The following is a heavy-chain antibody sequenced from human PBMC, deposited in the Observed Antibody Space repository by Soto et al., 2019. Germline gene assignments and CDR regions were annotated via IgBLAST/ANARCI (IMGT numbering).Heavy chain of an antibody. V-gene: IGHV3-30-3*01. CDR1: GFTFSSYA. D-gene: IGHD4-4*01. Sequence: ESGGGVVQPGRSLRLSCAASGFTFSSYAIHWVRQAPGKGLEWVAFISYDGSNKYYADSVKGRFTISRDNSKNTLFLQMNSLRAEDTAVYYCARGRDTVTGDYWGQGTLVTVSS. CDR3: ARGRDTVTGDY. J-gene: IGHJ4*02. CDR2: ISYDGSNK.